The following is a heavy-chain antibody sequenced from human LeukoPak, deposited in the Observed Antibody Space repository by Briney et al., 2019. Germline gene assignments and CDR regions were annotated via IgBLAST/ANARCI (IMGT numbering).Heavy chain of an antibody. V-gene: IGHV3-21*01. CDR3: ARTSEGSTAATGTPFDS. J-gene: IGHJ4*02. CDR2: ISSGSTYT. D-gene: IGHD6-13*01. CDR1: GGTFGDYA. Sequence: GGSLRLSCRPSGGTFGDYAMSWVRQAPGKGLEWVSSISSGSTYTYYADSVKGRFTISRDNAKNSLYLQTNSLRAEDTAVYSCARTSEGSTAATGTPFDSWGQGILVTVSS.